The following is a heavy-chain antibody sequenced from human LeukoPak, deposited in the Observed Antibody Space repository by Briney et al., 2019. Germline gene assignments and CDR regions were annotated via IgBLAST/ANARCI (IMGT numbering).Heavy chain of an antibody. Sequence: AGGSLRLSCAASEFSVGSNYMSWVRQAPGKGLEWVGRIKSKTEGGTADYAAPVKGRFSISRDDSINTVYLEMNSLKTEDTAVYYCTTYRSYSDYWGQGALVTVSS. D-gene: IGHD1-14*01. CDR3: TTYRSYSDY. CDR1: EFSVGSNY. J-gene: IGHJ4*02. V-gene: IGHV3-15*01. CDR2: IKSKTEGGTA.